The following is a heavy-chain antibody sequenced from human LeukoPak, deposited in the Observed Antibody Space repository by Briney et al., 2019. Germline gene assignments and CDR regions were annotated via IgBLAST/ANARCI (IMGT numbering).Heavy chain of an antibody. Sequence: SETLSLTCAVYGGSFSGYYWSWLRQPPGKGLEWIGEINHSGSTNYNPSLKSRVTISVDTSKNQFSLKLSSVTAADTAVYYCASGDLEVAYCGGDCYTVVDWGQGTLVTVSS. CDR1: GGSFSGYY. V-gene: IGHV4-34*01. CDR3: ASGDLEVAYCGGDCYTVVD. J-gene: IGHJ4*02. CDR2: INHSGST. D-gene: IGHD2-21*02.